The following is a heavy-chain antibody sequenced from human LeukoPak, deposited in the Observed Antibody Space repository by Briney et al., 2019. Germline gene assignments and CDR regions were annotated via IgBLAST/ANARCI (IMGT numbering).Heavy chain of an antibody. J-gene: IGHJ3*02. Sequence: PSETLSLTCTVSGGSISSGSYYWSWIRQPAGKGLEWIGRIYTSGSTNYNPSLKSRVTISVDTSKNQFSLKLSSVTAADTAVYYCASYSGIYSAFEIWSQGTLVTVSS. V-gene: IGHV4-61*02. CDR1: GGSISSGSYY. CDR2: IYTSGST. D-gene: IGHD1-26*01. CDR3: ASYSGIYSAFEI.